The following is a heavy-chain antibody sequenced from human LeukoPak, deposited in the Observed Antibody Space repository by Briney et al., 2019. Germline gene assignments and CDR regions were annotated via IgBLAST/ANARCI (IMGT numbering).Heavy chain of an antibody. J-gene: IGHJ4*02. CDR2: IRYDGSNK. CDR1: GFTFSSYG. CDR3: ATSPEDYYDSSGYYIDY. Sequence: GGSLRLSCAASGFTFSSYGMHWVRQAPGKGLEWVAFIRYDGSNKYYADSVKGRFTISRDNSKNTVYLQMNSLRAEDTAVYYCATSPEDYYDSSGYYIDYWGQGTLVTVSS. V-gene: IGHV3-30*02. D-gene: IGHD3-22*01.